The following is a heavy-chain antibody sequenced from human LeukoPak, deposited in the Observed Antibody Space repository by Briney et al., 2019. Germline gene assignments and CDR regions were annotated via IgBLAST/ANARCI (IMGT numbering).Heavy chain of an antibody. CDR2: IYNGVNT. CDR1: GFIVSSNH. CDR3: ARASQWLAFDS. J-gene: IGHJ4*02. Sequence: GGSLRLSCAASGFIVSSNHMTWVRQAPGKGLEWVSVIYNGVNTNYADSVKGRFSISRDSPKNTLFLQMNSLRAEDTAVYYCARASQWLAFDSWGQGTLVTVSS. D-gene: IGHD6-19*01. V-gene: IGHV3-66*01.